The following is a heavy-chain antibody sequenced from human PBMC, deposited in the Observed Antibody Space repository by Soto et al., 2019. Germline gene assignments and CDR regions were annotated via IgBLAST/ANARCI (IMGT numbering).Heavy chain of an antibody. D-gene: IGHD3-10*01. J-gene: IGHJ6*03. CDR3: AREGRGLGYYYYYMDV. CDR1: GLTFSSYC. V-gene: IGHV3-7*01. CDR2: IKQDGSEK. Sequence: GGSLRLSCAASGLTFSSYCMSWVRQAPGKGLEWVANIKQDGSEKYYVDSVKGRFTISRDNAKNSLYLQMNSLRAEDTAVYYCAREGRGLGYYYYYMDVWGKGTTVTVSS.